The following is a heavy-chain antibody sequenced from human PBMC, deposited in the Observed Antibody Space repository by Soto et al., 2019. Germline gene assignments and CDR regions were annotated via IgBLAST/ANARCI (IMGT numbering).Heavy chain of an antibody. CDR2: TSYDGSNK. CDR3: ARWGTTGGLDV. J-gene: IGHJ1*01. Sequence: QVQLVESGGGVVQPGTSLRVSCVASGFTLRSYVIHWVRQAPGKGLEWVALTSYDGSNKYYGDSVRGRFTISRDNSRNTVDLQMDSLTVEDTALYYCARWGTTGGLDVWGQGTLVSVSS. CDR1: GFTLRSYV. D-gene: IGHD3-16*01. V-gene: IGHV3-30*19.